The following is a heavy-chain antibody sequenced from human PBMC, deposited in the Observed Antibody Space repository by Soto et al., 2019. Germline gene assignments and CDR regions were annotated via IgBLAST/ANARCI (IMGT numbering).Heavy chain of an antibody. CDR3: ARILWSGYVFADY. CDR2: IYYTGST. CDR1: GGSIRSGGYC. Sequence: SETLSLTCTVSGGSIRSGGYCWGWIRQHPGKGLESIGYIYYTGSTSYNPSLESRTTLSVDTSKNQFSLRLTSLTAADTAVYFCARILWSGYVFADYWXQGILVTVSS. J-gene: IGHJ4*02. V-gene: IGHV4-31*03. D-gene: IGHD5-12*01.